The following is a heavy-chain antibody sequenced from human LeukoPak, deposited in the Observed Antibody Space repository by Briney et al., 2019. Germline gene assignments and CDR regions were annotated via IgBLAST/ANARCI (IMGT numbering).Heavy chain of an antibody. CDR1: GFTFSSYA. CDR2: ISYDGSNK. Sequence: GGSLRLSCAASGFTFSSYAMHWVRQAPGKGLEWVAVISYDGSNKYYADSVKGRCTISRENSKNSLYLQMNGLRAEDTAVYYCARDVLGRTWGSSWFEDYYYYGMDVWGQGTTVTVSS. D-gene: IGHD6-13*01. CDR3: ARDVLGRTWGSSWFEDYYYYGMDV. J-gene: IGHJ6*02. V-gene: IGHV3-30*04.